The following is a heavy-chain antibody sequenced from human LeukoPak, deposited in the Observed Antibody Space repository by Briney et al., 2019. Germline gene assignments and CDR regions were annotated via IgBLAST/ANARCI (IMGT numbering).Heavy chain of an antibody. J-gene: IGHJ6*03. CDR1: GSRFTSYW. V-gene: IGHV5-51*01. Sequence: GGPLQISCKGSGSRFTSYWIGWVRPMPGKGLEWMGIIYPGDSDTRYSPSFQGQVTISADKSISTAYLQWSSLKASDTAMYYCARQGGGEYYYYYYMDVWGKGTTVTVSS. CDR3: ARQGGGEYYYYYYMDV. D-gene: IGHD2-15*01. CDR2: IYPGDSDT.